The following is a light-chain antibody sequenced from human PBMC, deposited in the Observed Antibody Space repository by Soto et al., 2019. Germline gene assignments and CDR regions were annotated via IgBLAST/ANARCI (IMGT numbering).Light chain of an antibody. CDR1: SNDIGVSNY. Sequence: QSVLTQPASVSGSPVQSITVSFTGTSNDIGVSNYVSWYQQHPGKAPRLIIYDVDNRPSGVSARFSGSKSGNTASLTISGLQTEDEADYYCTSYTRSPHYVFGTGTKVTV. J-gene: IGLJ1*01. V-gene: IGLV2-14*03. CDR2: DVD. CDR3: TSYTRSPHYV.